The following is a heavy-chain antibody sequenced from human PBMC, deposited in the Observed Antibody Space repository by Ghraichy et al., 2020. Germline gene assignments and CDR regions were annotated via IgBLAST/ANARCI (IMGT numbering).Heavy chain of an antibody. CDR3: ARLHRVIVALDF. D-gene: IGHD5-12*01. CDR1: GGSISSGDYS. Sequence: SETLYLTCAVSGGSISSGDYSWSWIRQPPGKGLEWIGYIYHTGTTYYNPSLKSRVTMSVDTSKNQFSLKVNSVTAADTALYYCARLHRVIVALDFWGQGTLVTVSS. CDR2: IYHTGTT. V-gene: IGHV4-30-2*01. J-gene: IGHJ3*01.